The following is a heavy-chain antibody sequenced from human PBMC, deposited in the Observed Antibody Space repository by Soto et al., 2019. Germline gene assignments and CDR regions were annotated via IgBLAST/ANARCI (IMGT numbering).Heavy chain of an antibody. D-gene: IGHD2-2*01. Sequence: GSLRLSCAASGFTFSSYAMSWVRQAPGKGLEWVSAISGSGGSTYYADSVKGRFTISRDNSKNTLYLQMNSLRAEDTAVYYCAKSLHAYCSSTSCRYMDVWGQGTTVTVSS. CDR2: ISGSGGST. CDR1: GFTFSSYA. J-gene: IGHJ6*02. CDR3: AKSLHAYCSSTSCRYMDV. V-gene: IGHV3-23*01.